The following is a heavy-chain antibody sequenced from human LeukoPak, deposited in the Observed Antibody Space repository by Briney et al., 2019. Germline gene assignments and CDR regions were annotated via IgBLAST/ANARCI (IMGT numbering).Heavy chain of an antibody. Sequence: SETLSLTCAVYGGSFSGYYWSWIRQPPGKGLEWIGEINHSGSTNYNPSLKSRVTISVDTSKNQFSLKLSSVTAADTAVYYCARAFYPGYYYYMDVWGKGTTVTVSS. V-gene: IGHV4-34*01. CDR2: INHSGST. CDR1: GGSFSGYY. CDR3: ARAFYPGYYYYMDV. D-gene: IGHD3-3*02. J-gene: IGHJ6*03.